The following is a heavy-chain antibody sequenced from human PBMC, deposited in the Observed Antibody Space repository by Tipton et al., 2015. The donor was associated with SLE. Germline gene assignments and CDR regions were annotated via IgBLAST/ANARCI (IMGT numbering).Heavy chain of an antibody. CDR2: INHSGST. CDR3: ARGGAEYQLPTYYYGMDV. CDR1: GGSFSGYY. J-gene: IGHJ6*02. D-gene: IGHD2-2*01. V-gene: IGHV4-34*01. Sequence: TLSLTCAVYGGSFSGYYWSWIRQPPGKGLEWIGEINHSGSTNNNPSLKSRVTISVDTSKNQFSLELSSVTAADTAVYYCARGGAEYQLPTYYYGMDVWGQGTTVTVSS.